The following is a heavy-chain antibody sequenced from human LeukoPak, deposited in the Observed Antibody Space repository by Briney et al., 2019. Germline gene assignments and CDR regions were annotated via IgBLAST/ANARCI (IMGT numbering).Heavy chain of an antibody. J-gene: IGHJ6*02. V-gene: IGHV1-18*01. CDR1: GYTFTSYG. CDR3: ARDWEDGGYYYYGMDV. D-gene: IGHD4-23*01. CDR2: ISAYNGNT. Sequence: GASVKVSCKASGYTFTSYGISWVRQAPGQGLEWMGWISAYNGNTNYAQKLQGRVTMTTDTSTSTAYMELRSLRSDDTAVYYCARDWEDGGYYYYGMDVWGQGTTVTVSS.